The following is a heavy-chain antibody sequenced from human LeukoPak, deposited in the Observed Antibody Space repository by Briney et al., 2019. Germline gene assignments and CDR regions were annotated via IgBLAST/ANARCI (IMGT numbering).Heavy chain of an antibody. CDR3: ARDMEVYCSGGSCMDP. CDR2: IIPILGIA. D-gene: IGHD2-15*01. V-gene: IGHV1-69*04. CDR1: GGTFSSYT. Sequence: SVKVSCKASGGTFSSYTISWVRQAPGQGLEWMGRIIPILGIANYAQKFQGRVTITADKSTSTAYMELSCLRSEDTAVYYCARDMEVYCSGGSCMDPWGQGTLVTVSS. J-gene: IGHJ5*02.